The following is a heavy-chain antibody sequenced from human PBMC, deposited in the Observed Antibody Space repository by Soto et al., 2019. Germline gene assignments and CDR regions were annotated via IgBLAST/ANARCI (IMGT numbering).Heavy chain of an antibody. CDR1: GGSISSGDYY. CDR3: ARHLYYDILTGYYNETYYYYGMDV. J-gene: IGHJ6*02. Sequence: SLTCTVSGGSISSGDYYWSWIRQPPGKGLEWIGCIYYSGNTYYNPSLKRRFSISVDTSKNQFSLKLSSVTAADTAVYYCARHLYYDILTGYYNETYYYYGMDVWGQGTTVTVSS. V-gene: IGHV4-30-4*01. CDR2: IYYSGNT. D-gene: IGHD3-9*01.